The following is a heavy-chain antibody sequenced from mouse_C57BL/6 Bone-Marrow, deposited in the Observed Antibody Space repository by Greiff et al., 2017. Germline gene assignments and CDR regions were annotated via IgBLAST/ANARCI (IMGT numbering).Heavy chain of an antibody. CDR3: ARLYDYGDYYAMDY. J-gene: IGHJ4*01. CDR2: ISNGGGST. V-gene: IGHV5-12*01. CDR1: GFTFSDYY. Sequence: EVQLVESGGGLVQPGGSLKLSCAASGFTFSDYYMYWVRQTPEKRLEWVAYISNGGGSTYYPDTVKGRFTISRDNAKNTLYLQMSRLKSEDTAMYYCARLYDYGDYYAMDYWGQGTSVTVSS. D-gene: IGHD2-4*01.